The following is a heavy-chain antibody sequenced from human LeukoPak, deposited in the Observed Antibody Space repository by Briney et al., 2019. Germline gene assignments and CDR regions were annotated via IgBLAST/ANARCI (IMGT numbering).Heavy chain of an antibody. Sequence: SETLSLTCAVYGGSFSSYYWSWIRQPPGKGLEWIGYIYYSGSTNYNPSLKSRVTISVDTSKNQFSLKLSSVTAADTAVYYCARAYFVDTAMAHYYYYYMDVWGKGTTVTISS. V-gene: IGHV4-59*01. CDR1: GGSFSSYY. CDR3: ARAYFVDTAMAHYYYYYMDV. D-gene: IGHD5-18*01. J-gene: IGHJ6*03. CDR2: IYYSGST.